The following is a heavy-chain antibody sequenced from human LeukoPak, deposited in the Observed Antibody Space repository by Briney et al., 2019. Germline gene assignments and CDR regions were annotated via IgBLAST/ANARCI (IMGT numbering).Heavy chain of an antibody. V-gene: IGHV3-7*01. CDR3: ASTSRYCSSTTCYTFDY. CDR1: GFIFRSYW. D-gene: IGHD2-2*01. CDR2: IKQDGSEN. Sequence: GGSLSFSCAASGFIFRSYWMSWVRQAPGKGLEGVVNIKQDGSENYYVDYVKGGITISRANDKSSLCVQMNSLRAECTAVYYCASTSRYCSSTTCYTFDYWGQGALVTVSS. J-gene: IGHJ4*02.